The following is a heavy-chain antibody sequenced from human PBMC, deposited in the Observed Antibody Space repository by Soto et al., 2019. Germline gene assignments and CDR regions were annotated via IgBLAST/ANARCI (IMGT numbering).Heavy chain of an antibody. CDR3: VKNSGWFNS. V-gene: IGHV3-23*01. J-gene: IGHJ5*01. CDR2: IEGSGTIT. Sequence: QPGGSVRLSCAASGFMFSTTDMSWVRQAPGKGLEWVTTIEGSGTITYYADSVRGRFTISRDNSKNTVYLQMDSLTADDTAVYYCVKNSGWFNSWGQGTPVTVSS. D-gene: IGHD3-10*01. CDR1: GFMFSTTD.